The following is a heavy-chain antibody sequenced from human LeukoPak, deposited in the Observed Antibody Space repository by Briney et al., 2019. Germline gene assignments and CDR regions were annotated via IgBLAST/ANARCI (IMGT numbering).Heavy chain of an antibody. CDR3: ARGHSELAY. D-gene: IGHD1-26*01. V-gene: IGHV3-11*01. CDR2: IGPSGSLT. J-gene: IGHJ4*02. Sequence: GGSLRLSCAASGIAFSDSYMSWIRQAPGRGLEWVSYIGPSGSLTYYADSVKDRFTISRDNAKNSLFLQMNSLRAEDTAVYYCARGHSELAYWGQGILVTVSS. CDR1: GIAFSDSY.